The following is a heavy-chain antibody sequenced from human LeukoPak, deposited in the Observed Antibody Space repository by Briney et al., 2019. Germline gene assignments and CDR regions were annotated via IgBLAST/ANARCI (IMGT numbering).Heavy chain of an antibody. CDR2: IYYSGST. CDR3: ARDSDYYDSSGIRN. CDR1: GGSISSGGYY. D-gene: IGHD3-22*01. Sequence: PSETLSLTCTVSGGSISSGGYYWSWIRQHPGKGLEWIGYIYYSGSTYYNPSLKSRVTISVGTSKNQFSLKLSSVTAADTAVYYCARDSDYYDSSGIRNWGQGTLVTVSS. J-gene: IGHJ4*02. V-gene: IGHV4-31*03.